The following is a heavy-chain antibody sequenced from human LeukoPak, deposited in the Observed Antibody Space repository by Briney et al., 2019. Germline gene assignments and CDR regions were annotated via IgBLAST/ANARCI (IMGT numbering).Heavy chain of an antibody. CDR3: ARGKGYGDRPGGGHYYYYGMDV. J-gene: IGHJ6*02. CDR1: GGSFSGYY. CDR2: INHSGST. V-gene: IGHV4-34*01. D-gene: IGHD4-17*01. Sequence: SETLSLTCAVYGGSFSGYYWSWIRQPPGNGLEWIGEINHSGSTNYNPTLKSRVTISVDTSKNQFSLKLSSVTAADTAVYYCARGKGYGDRPGGGHYYYYGMDVWGQGTTVTVSS.